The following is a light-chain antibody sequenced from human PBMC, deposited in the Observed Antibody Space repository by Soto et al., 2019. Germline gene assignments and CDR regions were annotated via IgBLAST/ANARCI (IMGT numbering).Light chain of an antibody. CDR1: QSVSSSY. J-gene: IGKJ1*01. CDR3: QQYGSSPRT. CDR2: GAS. V-gene: IGKV3-20*01. Sequence: DIVFTQSPCTLSLSPGERATLPCRASQSVSSSYLAWYQQKPGQAPRLLIYGASSRATGIPDRFSGSGSGTDFTLTISRLEPEDFAVYYCQQYGSSPRTFGQGTKVDIK.